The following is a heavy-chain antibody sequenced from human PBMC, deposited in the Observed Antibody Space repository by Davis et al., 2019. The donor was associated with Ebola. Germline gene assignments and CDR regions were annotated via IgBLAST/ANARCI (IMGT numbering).Heavy chain of an antibody. V-gene: IGHV3-73*01. D-gene: IGHD6-25*01. CDR1: GFTFSGSA. CDR2: IRSKANSYAT. Sequence: GASLKISCAASGFTFSGSAMHWVRQASGKGLEWVGRIRSKANSYATAYAASVKGRFTISRDDSKNTAYLQMNSLKTEDTAVYYCARKRSFNYWGQGTLVTVSS. CDR3: ARKRSFNY. J-gene: IGHJ4*02.